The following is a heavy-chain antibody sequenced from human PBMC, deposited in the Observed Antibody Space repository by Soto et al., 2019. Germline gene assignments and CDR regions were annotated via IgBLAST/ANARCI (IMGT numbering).Heavy chain of an antibody. J-gene: IGHJ5*02. Sequence: SETLSLTCTVSGGSISSYYWSWIRQPPGKGLEWIGYIYYSGSTNYNPSLKSRVTISVDTSKNQFSLKLSSVTAADTAVYYCARQTLIQSANWFDPWGQGTLVTVSS. CDR3: ARQTLIQSANWFDP. V-gene: IGHV4-59*08. CDR1: GGSISSYY. D-gene: IGHD2-8*01. CDR2: IYYSGST.